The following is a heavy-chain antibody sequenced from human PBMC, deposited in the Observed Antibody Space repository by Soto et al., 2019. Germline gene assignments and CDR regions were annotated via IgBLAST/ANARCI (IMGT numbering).Heavy chain of an antibody. CDR2: IIPIFGTA. J-gene: IGHJ6*02. V-gene: IGHV1-69*01. CDR3: ARVEVRGVMVGYYYYYGMDV. Sequence: QVQLVQSGAEVKKPGSWVKVSCKASGGTFSSYAISWVRQAPGQGLEWMGGIIPIFGTANYAQKFQGRVTITADESTSTAYMELSSLRSEDTAVYYCARVEVRGVMVGYYYYYGMDVWGQGTTVTVSS. CDR1: GGTFSSYA. D-gene: IGHD3-10*01.